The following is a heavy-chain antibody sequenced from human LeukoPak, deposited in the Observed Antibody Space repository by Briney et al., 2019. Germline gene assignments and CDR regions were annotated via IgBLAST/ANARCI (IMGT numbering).Heavy chain of an antibody. Sequence: SETLSLTCTVSGGSISSGYYWGWIRQPPGKGLEWIESIYHSGSTYYNPSLKSRVTISVDTSKNQFSLKLSSVTAADTAVYYCARARIVGASPFDYWGQGTLVTVSS. V-gene: IGHV4-38-2*02. CDR3: ARARIVGASPFDY. CDR2: IYHSGST. D-gene: IGHD1-26*01. CDR1: GGSISSGYY. J-gene: IGHJ4*02.